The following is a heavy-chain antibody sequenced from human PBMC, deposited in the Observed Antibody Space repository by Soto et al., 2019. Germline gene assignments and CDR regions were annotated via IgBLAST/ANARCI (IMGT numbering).Heavy chain of an antibody. D-gene: IGHD3-10*01. V-gene: IGHV3-23*01. CDR2: IRNSGGFT. Sequence: VQLLESGGGLVQPGGSLRLSCAASGFTFNNYAMNWVRQAPGKGLEWVSAIRNSGGFTYYADSVKGRFTISRDNSKNTLYLHMNSLRVEDPALYYCAKDYFGTKGTYFFDYWGQGTLVTVSS. CDR3: AKDYFGTKGTYFFDY. J-gene: IGHJ4*02. CDR1: GFTFNNYA.